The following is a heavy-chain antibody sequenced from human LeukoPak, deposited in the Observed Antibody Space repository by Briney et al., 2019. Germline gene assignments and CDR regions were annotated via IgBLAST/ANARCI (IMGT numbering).Heavy chain of an antibody. J-gene: IGHJ4*02. CDR1: GYTFTRYY. CDR3: ARERRAWGEDF. V-gene: IGHV1-46*01. D-gene: IGHD3-16*01. Sequence: ASVKVSCKASGYTFTRYYMLWVRQAPGQGLEWVGLINPNGGSTGYAQRFQGRVTVTTDTSTSTVYMELNSLGSEDTAVYYCARERRAWGEDFWGQGTLVTVSS. CDR2: INPNGGST.